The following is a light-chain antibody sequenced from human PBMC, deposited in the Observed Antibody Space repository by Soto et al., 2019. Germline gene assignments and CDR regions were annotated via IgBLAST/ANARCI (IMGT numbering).Light chain of an antibody. J-gene: IGKJ2*01. CDR3: MQGTHWPPYT. V-gene: IGKV2-30*02. CDR2: NVS. Sequence: DVVMTQSPLSLPVTLGQPASISCRSSQSLVHSDGNTYLSWFLQRPGQSPRRLIYNVSNRDSRVPDRFRGSGSGTDFTLTISRVXAEDVGVYYCMQGTHWPPYTFGQGTKVDIK. CDR1: QSLVHSDGNTY.